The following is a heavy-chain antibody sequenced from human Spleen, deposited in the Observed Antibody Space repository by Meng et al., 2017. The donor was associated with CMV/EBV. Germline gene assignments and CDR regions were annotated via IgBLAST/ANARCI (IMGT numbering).Heavy chain of an antibody. D-gene: IGHD2-15*01. Sequence: SFNGNYWSWTRQPPGKGLEFIGDINHCGTPNYKSSLKSRIAMSVDTSKNQFSLKLRSVTAADTAVYYCARAVYYCSGSNCYRYYFDYWGQGTLVTVSS. CDR3: ARAVYYCSGSNCYRYYFDY. V-gene: IGHV4-34*10. J-gene: IGHJ4*02. CDR1: SFNGNY. CDR2: INHCGTP.